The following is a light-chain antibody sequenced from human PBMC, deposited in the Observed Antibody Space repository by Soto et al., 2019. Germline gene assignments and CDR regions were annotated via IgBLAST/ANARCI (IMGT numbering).Light chain of an antibody. Sequence: EIVLTQSPDTLSLSPGERATFSCRATQSITNKYVAWYQQKAGQAPRLLIDGASTRATGIPDRFRGSGSGTDFTLSITRLEPEDFAVYYCHQYLDSPNTFGQGTNLEIK. V-gene: IGKV3-20*01. CDR3: HQYLDSPNT. CDR2: GAS. CDR1: QSITNKY. J-gene: IGKJ2*01.